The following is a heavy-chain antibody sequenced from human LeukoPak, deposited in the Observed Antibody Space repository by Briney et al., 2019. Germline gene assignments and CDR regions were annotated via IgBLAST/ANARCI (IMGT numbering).Heavy chain of an antibody. CDR1: EFTFSDYS. J-gene: IGHJ4*02. CDR3: ARNNRLLDY. D-gene: IGHD1-14*01. V-gene: IGHV3-21*01. Sequence: PGGSLRLSCTTSEFTFSDYSMNWVRQAPGKGLEWVSSISTSSNYIYYADSVKGRFTISRDNAKNSLSLQMNSLRADDTAVYYCARNNRLLDYWGQGTLVTVSS. CDR2: ISTSSNYI.